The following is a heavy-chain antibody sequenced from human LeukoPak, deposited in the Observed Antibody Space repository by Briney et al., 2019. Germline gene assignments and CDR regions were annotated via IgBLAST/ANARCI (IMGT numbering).Heavy chain of an antibody. CDR1: AASIRNNP. Sequence: SETLSLTCTVSAASIRNNPWSWIRQPPGEGLEWIGYIYSTGSTSYNPSLKSRVTISVDTSKNQFSLNLTSVTAADTAVYYCARRFYYDGHHDSWGQGTLVTVSS. J-gene: IGHJ4*02. D-gene: IGHD3-22*01. V-gene: IGHV4-59*08. CDR2: IYSTGST. CDR3: ARRFYYDGHHDS.